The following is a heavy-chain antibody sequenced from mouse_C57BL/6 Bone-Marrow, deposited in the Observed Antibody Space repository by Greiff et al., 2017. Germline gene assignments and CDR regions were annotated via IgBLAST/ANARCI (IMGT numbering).Heavy chain of an antibody. V-gene: IGHV3-1*01. CDR3: ARDPLLLRSWYFDV. J-gene: IGHJ1*03. Sequence: EVKLQESGPGMVKPSQTLSLTCTVTGYSITSGYDWHWIRHFPGNKLEWMGYISYSGSTNYNPSLKSRISITHDTSKNHFFLKLNSVTTEDTATYYCARDPLLLRSWYFDVWGTGTTVTVSS. CDR2: ISYSGST. D-gene: IGHD1-1*01. CDR1: GYSITSGYD.